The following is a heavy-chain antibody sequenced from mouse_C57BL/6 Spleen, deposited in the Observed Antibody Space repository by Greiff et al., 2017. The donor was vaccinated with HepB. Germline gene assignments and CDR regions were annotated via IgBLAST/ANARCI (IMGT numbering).Heavy chain of an antibody. CDR1: GFTFSSYA. Sequence: EVQLVESGGGLVKPGGSLKLSCAASGFTFSSYAMSWVRQTPEKRLEWVATISDGGSYTYYPDNVKGRFTISRDNAKNNLYLQMGHLKSEDTAMYYCARDRSSYFDYWGQGTTLTVSS. D-gene: IGHD1-3*01. J-gene: IGHJ2*01. V-gene: IGHV5-4*01. CDR2: ISDGGSYT. CDR3: ARDRSSYFDY.